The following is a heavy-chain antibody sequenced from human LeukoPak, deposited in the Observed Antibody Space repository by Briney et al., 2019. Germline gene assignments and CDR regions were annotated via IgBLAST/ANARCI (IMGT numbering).Heavy chain of an antibody. J-gene: IGHJ2*01. V-gene: IGHV3-53*01. CDR2: FYSGGDT. CDR1: GFTFSSNH. Sequence: GGSLRLSCAVSGFTFSSNHMSWVRQAPGKGLEWVSVFYSGGDTHYADSVKGRFTISRDNSKNTLYLQMNSLRAEDTTVYYCARDGTGYWYFDLWGRGTLVSVSS. CDR3: ARDGTGYWYFDL.